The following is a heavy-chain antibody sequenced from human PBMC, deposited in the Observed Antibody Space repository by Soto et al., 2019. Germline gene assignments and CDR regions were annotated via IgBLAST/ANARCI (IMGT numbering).Heavy chain of an antibody. CDR2: ISASSSSI. V-gene: IGHV3-48*01. D-gene: IGHD5-12*01. J-gene: IGHJ4*02. Sequence: GGSLRLSCVASGFTFSSYVIHWVRQAPGKGLDWVSYISASSSSIYYADSVKGRFTISRDNAKSSLYLQISSLRADDTAVYYCARDPYSGDGIDVDYWGQGTLVTVSS. CDR1: GFTFSSYV. CDR3: ARDPYSGDGIDVDY.